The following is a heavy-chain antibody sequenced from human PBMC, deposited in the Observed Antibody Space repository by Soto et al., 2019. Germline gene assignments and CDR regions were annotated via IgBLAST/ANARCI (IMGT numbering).Heavy chain of an antibody. Sequence: GGSLRLSCTTSGFTFIDYAMSWFRQAPGKGLGWVGFIRSKAYGGTTEYAASVKGRFTISRDDFKSIAYLLMNSLKTEDTAVYYCTRVPYTSRYSYYGMDVWGHGTKVTVYS. J-gene: IGHJ6*02. CDR3: TRVPYTSRYSYYGMDV. V-gene: IGHV3-49*03. CDR1: GFTFIDYA. CDR2: IRSKAYGGTT. D-gene: IGHD6-13*01.